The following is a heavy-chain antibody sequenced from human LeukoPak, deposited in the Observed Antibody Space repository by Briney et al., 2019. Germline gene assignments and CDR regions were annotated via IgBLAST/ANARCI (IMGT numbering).Heavy chain of an antibody. D-gene: IGHD3-9*01. CDR2: ISGSGGGGST. CDR1: GFTFSSYA. V-gene: IGHV3-23*01. CDR3: ARDYTGYFP. Sequence: AGGSLRLSCAASGFTFSSYAMSWVRQAPGKGLEWVSAISGSGGGGSTYYADSVKGRFTISRDNSKNTLYLQMNSLRAEDTAVYYCARDYTGYFPWGQGTLVIVSS. J-gene: IGHJ5*02.